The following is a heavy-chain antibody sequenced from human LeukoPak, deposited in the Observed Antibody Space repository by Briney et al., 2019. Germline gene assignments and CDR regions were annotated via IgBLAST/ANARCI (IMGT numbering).Heavy chain of an antibody. CDR1: GFTFSNHG. D-gene: IGHD3-10*01. J-gene: IGHJ6*02. CDR3: ARADGSGSYSYYYYYGMDV. Sequence: PGGSLRLSCTASGFTFSNHGLHWVRQAPGKGLEWMALIWYDGSKRYYADSVQGRFTISRDDSKNTLFLQMNSLRAEDTAVYYCARADGSGSYSYYYYYGMDVWGQGTTVTVSS. CDR2: IWYDGSKR. V-gene: IGHV3-33*01.